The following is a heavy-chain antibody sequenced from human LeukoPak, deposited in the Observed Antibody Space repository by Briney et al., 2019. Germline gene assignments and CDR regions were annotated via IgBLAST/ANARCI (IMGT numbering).Heavy chain of an antibody. Sequence: GGSLRLSCAASGFSFSGYWMHWVRQAPGKGLVCVSRISSDGSSTIYADSVKGRFTISRDNAKNTLYLQMNSLRAEDTAVYYCARLGSGSTLDCWGQGILVTVSS. J-gene: IGHJ4*02. CDR2: ISSDGSST. D-gene: IGHD3-10*01. CDR1: GFSFSGYW. CDR3: ARLGSGSTLDC. V-gene: IGHV3-74*01.